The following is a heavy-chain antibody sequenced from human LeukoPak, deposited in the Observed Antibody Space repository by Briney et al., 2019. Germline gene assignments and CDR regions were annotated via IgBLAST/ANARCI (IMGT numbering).Heavy chain of an antibody. J-gene: IGHJ4*02. V-gene: IGHV3-74*01. CDR1: GFTFSSHW. CDR3: ARVSALGELFNSGDY. CDR2: INSDGSTT. D-gene: IGHD3-10*01. Sequence: GGSLRLSCAASGFTFSSHWMHWVRQAPGKGLVWVSRINSDGSTTTYADSVKGRFTISRDNSKNTLYLQMNSLRAEDTAVYYCARVSALGELFNSGDYWGQGTLVTVSS.